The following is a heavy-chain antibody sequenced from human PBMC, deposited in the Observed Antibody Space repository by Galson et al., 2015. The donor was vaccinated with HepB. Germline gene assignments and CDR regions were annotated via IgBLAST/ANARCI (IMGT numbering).Heavy chain of an antibody. CDR1: GFTFSSYG. V-gene: IGHV3-30*02. Sequence: SLRLSCAASGFTFSSYGMHWVRQAPGKGLEWVAFIRYDGSNKYYADSVKGRFTISRDNSKNTLYLQMNSLRAEDTAVYYCAKIDHRWFGELLPDAFDIWGQGTMVTVSS. D-gene: IGHD3-10*01. J-gene: IGHJ3*02. CDR2: IRYDGSNK. CDR3: AKIDHRWFGELLPDAFDI.